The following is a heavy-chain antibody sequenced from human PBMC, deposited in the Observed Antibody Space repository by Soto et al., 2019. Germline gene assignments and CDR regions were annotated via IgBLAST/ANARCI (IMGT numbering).Heavy chain of an antibody. J-gene: IGHJ4*02. Sequence: PSETLSLISSDSGGSISGSYWSWIRQSPGKGLEWLGYVYYTGSTNYSPSLRSRVSISVDTSKNEFSLRLSSVTAADTAVYFCARSVAVPGAHIDYWGEGTPVTVSS. V-gene: IGHV4-59*01. CDR2: VYYTGST. D-gene: IGHD6-19*01. CDR1: GGSISGSY. CDR3: ARSVAVPGAHIDY.